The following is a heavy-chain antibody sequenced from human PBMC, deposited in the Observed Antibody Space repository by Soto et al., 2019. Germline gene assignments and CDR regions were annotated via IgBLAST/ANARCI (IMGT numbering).Heavy chain of an antibody. J-gene: IGHJ5*02. Sequence: PSETLSLTCTVSGGSISSYYWSWIRQPPGKVLEWIGYIYYSGSTNYNPSLKSRVTISVDTSKNQFSLKLSSVTAADTAVYYCARRVGYCTNGVCYRKFDPWGQGTLVTVSS. CDR3: ARRVGYCTNGVCYRKFDP. CDR2: IYYSGST. D-gene: IGHD2-8*01. V-gene: IGHV4-59*08. CDR1: GGSISSYY.